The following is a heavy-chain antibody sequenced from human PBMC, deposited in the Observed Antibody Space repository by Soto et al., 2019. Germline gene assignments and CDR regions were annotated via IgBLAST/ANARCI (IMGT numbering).Heavy chain of an antibody. CDR2: IYHSGST. CDR3: ARGFYSIAVAGGFDY. J-gene: IGHJ4*02. V-gene: IGHV4-30-2*01. CDR1: GGSISSGGYS. D-gene: IGHD6-19*01. Sequence: QLQLQESGSGLVKPSQTLSLTCAVSGGSISSGGYSWSWIRQPPGKGLEWIGYIYHSGSTYYNPSLKSRVTISVDRSKNQFSLKLSSVTAADTAVYYCARGFYSIAVAGGFDYWGQGTLVTVSS.